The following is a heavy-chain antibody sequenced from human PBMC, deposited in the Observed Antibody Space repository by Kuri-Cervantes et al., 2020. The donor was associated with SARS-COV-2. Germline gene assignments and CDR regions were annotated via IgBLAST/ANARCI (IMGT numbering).Heavy chain of an antibody. V-gene: IGHV4-61*02. Sequence: SETLSLICTVSGGSISSGSYYWSWIRQPAGKGLEWIGRIYTSGSTNYNPSLKSRVTISVDTSKNQFSLKLSSVTAADTAVYYCARDRRGSSWYEDYWGQGTLVTVSS. J-gene: IGHJ4*02. D-gene: IGHD6-13*01. CDR2: IYTSGST. CDR1: GGSISSGSYY. CDR3: ARDRRGSSWYEDY.